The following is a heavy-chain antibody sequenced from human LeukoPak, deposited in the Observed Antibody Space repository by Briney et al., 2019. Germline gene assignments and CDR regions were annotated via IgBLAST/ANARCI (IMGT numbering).Heavy chain of an antibody. Sequence: SQTLSLTCTVSGGSISSGSYYWSWIRQPAGKGLEWIGYIYYSGSTNYNPSLKSRVTISVDTSKNQFSLKLSSVTAADTAVYYCARGLGRIGNWFDPWGQGPWSPSPQ. CDR1: GGSISSGSYY. V-gene: IGHV4-61*10. CDR3: ARGLGRIGNWFDP. J-gene: IGHJ5*02. D-gene: IGHD7-27*01. CDR2: IYYSGST.